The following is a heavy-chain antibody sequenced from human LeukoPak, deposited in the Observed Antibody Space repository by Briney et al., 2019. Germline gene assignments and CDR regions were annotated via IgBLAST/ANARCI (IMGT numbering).Heavy chain of an antibody. CDR2: ISGTGGST. Sequence: PGGSLRLSCAASGFTFSTYGMSWVRQAPGKGLEWVSVISGTGGSTSSADSVKGRFTISRDSSKSTLYLQMDSLRAEDTAVYYCAKPLGSGWPPRRPFDYWGQGTLVTVSS. J-gene: IGHJ4*02. D-gene: IGHD6-19*01. V-gene: IGHV3-23*01. CDR3: AKPLGSGWPPRRPFDY. CDR1: GFTFSTYG.